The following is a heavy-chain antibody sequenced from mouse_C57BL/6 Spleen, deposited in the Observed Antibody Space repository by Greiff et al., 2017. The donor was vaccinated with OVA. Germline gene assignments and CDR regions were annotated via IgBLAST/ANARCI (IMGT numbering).Heavy chain of an antibody. CDR3: ARTFTGYFDY. D-gene: IGHD1-1*01. CDR2: ISSGSSTI. V-gene: IGHV5-17*01. CDR1: GFTFSDYG. J-gene: IGHJ2*01. Sequence: DVMLVESGGGLVKPGGSLKLSCAASGFTFSDYGMHWVRQAPEKGLEWVAYISSGSSTIYYADTVKGRFTISRDNAKNTLFLQMTSLRSEDTAMYYCARTFTGYFDYWGQGTTLTVSS.